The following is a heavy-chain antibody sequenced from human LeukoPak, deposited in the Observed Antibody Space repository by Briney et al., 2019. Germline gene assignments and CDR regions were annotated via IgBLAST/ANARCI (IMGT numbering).Heavy chain of an antibody. Sequence: GRSLRLSCAASGFTFSSYAMHWVRQAPGKGLEWVAVISYDGSNKYYADSVKGRFTIPRDNSKNTLYLQMNSLRAEDTAVYYCAREDGDYYYGMDVWGQGTTVTVSS. J-gene: IGHJ6*02. CDR3: AREDGDYYYGMDV. D-gene: IGHD4-17*01. CDR1: GFTFSSYA. V-gene: IGHV3-30-3*01. CDR2: ISYDGSNK.